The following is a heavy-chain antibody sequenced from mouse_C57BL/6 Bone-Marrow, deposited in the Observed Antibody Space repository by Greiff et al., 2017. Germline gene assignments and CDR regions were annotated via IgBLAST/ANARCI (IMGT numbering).Heavy chain of an antibody. V-gene: IGHV5-12*01. CDR1: GFTFSDYY. Sequence: EVQGVESGGGLVQPGGSLTLSCAASGFTFSDYYMYWVRQTPEKRLEWVASISNGGGSTYYPDTVKGRYTISRDNAKNTLYLKMSRLKSEDTAMYYGSRQEGSRLRREGLAYWGQGTLVTVSA. CDR3: SRQEGSRLRREGLAY. CDR2: ISNGGGST. D-gene: IGHD2-4*01. J-gene: IGHJ3*01.